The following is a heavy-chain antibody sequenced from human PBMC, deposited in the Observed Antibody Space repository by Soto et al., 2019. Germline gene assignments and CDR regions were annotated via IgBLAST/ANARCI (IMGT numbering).Heavy chain of an antibody. CDR2: MYYNGST. CDR3: AIGSTSLGMDV. V-gene: IGHV4-31*03. D-gene: IGHD2-2*01. Sequence: QVQLQESGPGLVKPSQTLSLTCTVSGGSISSGGYYWSWIRQHPGKGLEWIGYMYYNGSTYYNPSLKSRVTISVDTSKNQFSLKLSSVTAADTAVYYCAIGSTSLGMDVWGQGTTVTVSS. J-gene: IGHJ6*02. CDR1: GGSISSGGYY.